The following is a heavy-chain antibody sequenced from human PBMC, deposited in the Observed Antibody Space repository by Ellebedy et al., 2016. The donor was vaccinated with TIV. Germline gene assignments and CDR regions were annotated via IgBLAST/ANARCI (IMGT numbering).Heavy chain of an antibody. D-gene: IGHD3-10*01. V-gene: IGHV3-7*03. CDR1: GFTFSFYW. CDR3: ASPPGVVAL. CDR2: INKDGSEK. J-gene: IGHJ4*02. Sequence: PGGSLRLSCAGSGFTFSFYWMSWVRQAPGKGPEWVANINKDGSEKFYVDSVNGRFTISRDNAKNSLYLQMNSLRAEDTAVYYCASPPGVVALWGQGTLVTVSS.